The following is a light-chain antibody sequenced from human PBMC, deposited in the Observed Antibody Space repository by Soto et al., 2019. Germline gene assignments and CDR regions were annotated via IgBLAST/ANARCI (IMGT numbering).Light chain of an antibody. J-gene: IGLJ3*02. CDR1: SSNIGTNY. CDR2: TNN. CDR3: AAWDDTLDAQV. V-gene: IGLV1-47*02. Sequence: QSVLTQPPSASGTPGQRVTISCSGSSSNIGTNYVYWYQKLPGTAPKVLIYTNNQRPSGVPDRFSGSKSGTSVSLAISGLRSDDEATYYCAAWDDTLDAQVFGGGTKLTVL.